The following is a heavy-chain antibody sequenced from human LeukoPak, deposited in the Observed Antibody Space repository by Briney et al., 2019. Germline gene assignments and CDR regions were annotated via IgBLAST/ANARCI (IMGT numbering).Heavy chain of an antibody. J-gene: IGHJ4*02. Sequence: GGSLRLSCAASGFTFSSYWMSWVRQAPGKGLEWVANIKQDGSEKYYVDSVKGRFTISRDNAKNSLYLQMNSLRAEDTAVYYCARVADCSGGSCYTGVVYFDYWGQGTLVTVSS. CDR1: GFTFSSYW. CDR2: IKQDGSEK. CDR3: ARVADCSGGSCYTGVVYFDY. D-gene: IGHD2-15*01. V-gene: IGHV3-7*01.